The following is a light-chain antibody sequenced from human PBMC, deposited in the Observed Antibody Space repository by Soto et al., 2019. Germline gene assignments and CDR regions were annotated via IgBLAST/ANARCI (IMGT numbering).Light chain of an antibody. Sequence: AIRMTQSPSSFSASTGDRVTITCRASQGISSYLAWYQQKPGKAPTLVIYAASTLQSGVPSRFSGSGSGTDFTLTISWLQSEDFATYYCQQYYSYPYTFGQGTKLEIK. CDR3: QQYYSYPYT. J-gene: IGKJ2*01. V-gene: IGKV1-8*01. CDR2: AAS. CDR1: QGISSY.